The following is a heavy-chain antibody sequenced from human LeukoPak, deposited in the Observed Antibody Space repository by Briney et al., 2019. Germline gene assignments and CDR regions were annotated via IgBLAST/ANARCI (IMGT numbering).Heavy chain of an antibody. CDR1: GFTVSSNY. V-gene: IGHV3-53*01. CDR3: ARSLRVRGVPDYMDV. Sequence: GGSLRLSCAASGFTVSSNYMTWVRQAPGKGLEWVSVIHKNAITYHADTVKGRFTISRDNAKNMLYLQMSSLRVEDTAVYYCARSLRVRGVPDYMDVWGKGTTVIISS. CDR2: IHKNAIT. D-gene: IGHD3-10*01. J-gene: IGHJ6*03.